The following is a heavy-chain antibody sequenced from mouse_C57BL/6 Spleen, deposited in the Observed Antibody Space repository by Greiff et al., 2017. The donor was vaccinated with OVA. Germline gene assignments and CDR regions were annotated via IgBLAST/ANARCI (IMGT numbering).Heavy chain of an antibody. CDR2: IDPEDGET. CDR1: GFNIKDYY. V-gene: IGHV14-2*01. J-gene: IGHJ2*01. D-gene: IGHD2-3*01. Sequence: VPLQQSGAELVKPGASVKLSCTASGFNIKDYYMHWVKQRTEQGLEWIGRIDPEDGETKYAPKFQGKATITADTSSNAAYLQLSRLTSEDTAVYCCTRYEASGGYWGQGTTLTVSS. CDR3: TRYEASGGY.